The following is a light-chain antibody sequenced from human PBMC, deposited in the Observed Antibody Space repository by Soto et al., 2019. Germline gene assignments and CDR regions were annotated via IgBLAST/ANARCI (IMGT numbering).Light chain of an antibody. CDR3: QQGYRTPYT. Sequence: IQMTQSPSSLSASVGDRVTITCRASQTITRYLHWYQHKPGEAPKLLIYTASSLQSGVPSRFSGSGSGSDFTLTITSLQPEDFATYYCQQGYRTPYTFGQGTKLEIK. CDR2: TAS. J-gene: IGKJ2*01. CDR1: QTITRY. V-gene: IGKV1-39*01.